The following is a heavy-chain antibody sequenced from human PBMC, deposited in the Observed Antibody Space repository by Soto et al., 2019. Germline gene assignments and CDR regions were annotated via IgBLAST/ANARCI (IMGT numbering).Heavy chain of an antibody. Sequence: GESLDISCTASGYFFTSYRNGLMRQMPGKGLEWIGLIYPGHCDNRYSPSFQGQVTISADKSISTAYLQWSSLKASDTAMYYCARHGTADFVAVIQPRYYYYGMDVWGQGTTVTVS. CDR1: GYFFTSYR. J-gene: IGHJ6*02. CDR2: IYPGHCDN. D-gene: IGHD2-15*01. CDR3: ARHGTADFVAVIQPRYYYYGMDV. V-gene: IGHV5-51*01.